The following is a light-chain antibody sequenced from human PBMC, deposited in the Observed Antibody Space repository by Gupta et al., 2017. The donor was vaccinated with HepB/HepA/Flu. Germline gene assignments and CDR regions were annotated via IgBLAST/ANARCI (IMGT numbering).Light chain of an antibody. CDR2: STS. V-gene: IGLV7-43*01. Sequence: QTVVTQAPSLTVSPGGTVTLTCASSTGAGTSAYYPNWFQQKPGQPPRALIYSTSNKHPWTPARFSCSPRGGKAALTLAGVQAEDADEFYCLRYHGGGPVFGTGTKVTVL. CDR1: TGAGTSAYY. J-gene: IGLJ1*01. CDR3: LRYHGGGPV.